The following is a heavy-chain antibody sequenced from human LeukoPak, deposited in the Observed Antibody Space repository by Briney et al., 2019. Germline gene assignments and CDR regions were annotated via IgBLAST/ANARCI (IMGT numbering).Heavy chain of an antibody. D-gene: IGHD3-22*01. J-gene: IGHJ4*02. CDR1: GGSISSYY. CDR3: ARGTYYYDSSGYSPFDY. CDR2: IYYSGST. Sequence: SETLSLTCTVSGGSISSYYWSWIWQPPGKGLEWIGYIYYSGSTNYNPSLKSRVTISVDTSKNQFSLKLSSVTAADTAVYYCARGTYYYDSSGYSPFDYWGQRTLVTVSS. V-gene: IGHV4-59*01.